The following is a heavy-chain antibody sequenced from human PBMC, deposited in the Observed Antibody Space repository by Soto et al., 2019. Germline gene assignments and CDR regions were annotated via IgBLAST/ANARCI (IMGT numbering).Heavy chain of an antibody. Sequence: EVQLVESGGGLVQPGGSLKLSCAASGFTFSGSAMHWVRQASGKGLEWVGRIRSKAKSYATGYAASVKGRFTISRDDSKNTAYLQMNSLETEDTAVYYCTTPLPVAWGDGMDVWGQGTTVTVSS. V-gene: IGHV3-73*02. CDR3: TTPLPVAWGDGMDV. CDR1: GFTFSGSA. D-gene: IGHD7-27*01. J-gene: IGHJ6*02. CDR2: IRSKAKSYAT.